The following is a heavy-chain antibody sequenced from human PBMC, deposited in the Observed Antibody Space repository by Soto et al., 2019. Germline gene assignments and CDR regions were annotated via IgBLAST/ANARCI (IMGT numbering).Heavy chain of an antibody. V-gene: IGHV1-18*01. CDR2: ISAYNGNT. CDR3: ARTEDDFWSGYSDY. Sequence: ASVKVSCKASGYTFTSYGISWVRQAPGQGLEWMGWISAYNGNTNYAQKLQGRVTMTTDTSTSTAYMELRSLRSDDTAVYYCARTEDDFWSGYSDYWGQGTLVTVSS. J-gene: IGHJ4*02. D-gene: IGHD3-3*01. CDR1: GYTFTSYG.